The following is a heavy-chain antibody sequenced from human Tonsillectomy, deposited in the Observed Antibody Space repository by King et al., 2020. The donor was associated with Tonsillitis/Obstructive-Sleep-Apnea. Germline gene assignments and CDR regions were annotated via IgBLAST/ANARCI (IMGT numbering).Heavy chain of an antibody. CDR1: GFTFSSYE. CDR2: ISSSGSTI. Sequence: QLVQSGGGLVQPGGSLRLSCAASGFTFSSYEMNWVRQAPGKGLEWVSYISSSGSTIYYADSVKGRFTISRENAKNSLYLQMNSLRAEDTAVYYCASYYDSSGYWYYYGMDVWGQGTTVTVSS. J-gene: IGHJ6*02. D-gene: IGHD3-22*01. V-gene: IGHV3-48*03. CDR3: ASYYDSSGYWYYYGMDV.